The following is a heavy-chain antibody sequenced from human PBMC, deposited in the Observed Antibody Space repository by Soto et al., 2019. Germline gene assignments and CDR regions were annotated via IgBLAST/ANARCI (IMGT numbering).Heavy chain of an antibody. CDR1: GGSVSSGRYY. V-gene: IGHV4-31*01. CDR3: ATIPTSPDPNRDTFDV. Sequence: QVQLQESGPGLLKPSETLSLTCSVSGGSVSSGRYYWSWVRQHPGKGLEWIGYIHHSGTTDYNPALNSLALISVDRLQNHFSLTLGSVTAADTAVYSCATIPTSPDPNRDTFDVWGQGTVVTVSS. CDR2: IHHSGTT. J-gene: IGHJ3*01.